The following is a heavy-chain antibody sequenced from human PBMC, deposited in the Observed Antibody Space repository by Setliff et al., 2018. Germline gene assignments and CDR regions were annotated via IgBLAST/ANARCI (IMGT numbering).Heavy chain of an antibody. CDR1: GFTFDDYT. J-gene: IGHJ5*02. V-gene: IGHV3-43*01. CDR2: ISWDGGST. Sequence: GGSLRLSCAASGFTFDDYTMHWVRQAPGKGLEWVSLISWDGGSTYYADSVKGRFTISRDNSKNSLYLQMNSLRTEDTALYYCAKDRFRYCSGGSCSWFDPWGQGTLVTVSS. D-gene: IGHD2-15*01. CDR3: AKDRFRYCSGGSCSWFDP.